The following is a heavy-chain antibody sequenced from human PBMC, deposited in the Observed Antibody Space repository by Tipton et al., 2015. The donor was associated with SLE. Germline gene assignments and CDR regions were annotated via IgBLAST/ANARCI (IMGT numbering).Heavy chain of an antibody. CDR2: LSYGGSNSGGTT. Sequence: PGLVKPSETLSLTCTVSGASITTTSYYWAWIRQPPGKGLEWIGSLSYGGSNSGGTTFYSPSLKNRVTISADTSKSQFFLRLTSVTAADTAVYFCARLMGYWGQGTLVTVSS. CDR3: ARLMGY. V-gene: IGHV4-39*01. D-gene: IGHD3-16*01. J-gene: IGHJ1*01. CDR1: GASITTTSYY.